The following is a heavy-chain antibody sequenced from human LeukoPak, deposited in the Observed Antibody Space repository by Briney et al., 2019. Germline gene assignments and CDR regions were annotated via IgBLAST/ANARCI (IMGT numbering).Heavy chain of an antibody. J-gene: IGHJ3*02. V-gene: IGHV1-2*02. CDR3: AREAAGDIVVVVAATMELGDAFDI. D-gene: IGHD2-15*01. Sequence: ASVKVSCKASGYTFTGYYMHWERQAPGQGLECLGWINPNSGGTNYAQKFQGRVTMTRDTSISTAYMELSRLRPDDTAVYYCAREAAGDIVVVVAATMELGDAFDIWGQGTMVTVSS. CDR2: INPNSGGT. CDR1: GYTFTGYY.